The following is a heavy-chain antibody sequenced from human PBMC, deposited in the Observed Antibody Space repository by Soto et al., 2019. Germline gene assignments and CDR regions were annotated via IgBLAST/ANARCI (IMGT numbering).Heavy chain of an antibody. CDR3: AHRPRGYSYYFDY. CDR2: LYWDNDK. CDR1: GFSLSTRGVG. D-gene: IGHD5-18*01. V-gene: IGHV2-5*02. Sequence: QITLKESGPTLVKPTQTLTLTCTFSGFSLSTRGVGVGWIRQPPGKALEWLALLYWDNDKGYSPSLKSRLTITKDASKSQVVLTVTNVDPVDTATYYCAHRPRGYSYYFDYWGQGTLVTVSS. J-gene: IGHJ4*02.